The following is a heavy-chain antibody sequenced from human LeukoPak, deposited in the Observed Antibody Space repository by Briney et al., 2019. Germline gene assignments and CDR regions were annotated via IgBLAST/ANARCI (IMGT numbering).Heavy chain of an antibody. CDR1: GFTFSSYG. CDR2: IRYDGSNK. J-gene: IGHJ4*02. CDR3: AKFVGTSLFDY. V-gene: IGHV3-30*02. Sequence: GGSLRLSCAASGFTFSSYGMHWVRQAPGKGLEWVAFIRYDGSNKYYADSVKGRFTISRDNSKNTLYLQMNNLRAEDTAVYYCAKFVGTSLFDYWGQGTLVTVSS. D-gene: IGHD2-2*01.